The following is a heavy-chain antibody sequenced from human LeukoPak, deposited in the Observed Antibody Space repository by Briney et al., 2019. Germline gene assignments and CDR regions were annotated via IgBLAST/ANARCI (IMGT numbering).Heavy chain of an antibody. D-gene: IGHD3-10*01. V-gene: IGHV4-59*08. J-gene: IGHJ6*02. CDR2: IFYSGNA. Sequence: PSETLSLTCTVSGGSMSSYYWSWIRQPPGKGLEWIGYIFYSGNANYNRSLKSRVTISVDTSKTQFSLRLSSVTAADTAVYYCARRGRYGAGPFGMDVWGQGTTVAVSS. CDR1: GGSMSSYY. CDR3: ARRGRYGAGPFGMDV.